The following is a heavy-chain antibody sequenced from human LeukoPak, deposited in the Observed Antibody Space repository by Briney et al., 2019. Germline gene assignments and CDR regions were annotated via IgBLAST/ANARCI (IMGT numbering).Heavy chain of an antibody. CDR1: GGSISSLY. CDR3: ARHRAYSSSSPFDY. Sequence: SETLSLTCSVSGGSISSLYWSWIRQPPGKGLEWIGYIYYTGSTNYNPSLRGRVTMFVDMSKNQFSLRLSSVTAADAAVCYCARHRAYSSSSPFDYWGQGTLVTVSS. CDR2: IYYTGST. J-gene: IGHJ4*02. V-gene: IGHV4-59*08. D-gene: IGHD6-6*01.